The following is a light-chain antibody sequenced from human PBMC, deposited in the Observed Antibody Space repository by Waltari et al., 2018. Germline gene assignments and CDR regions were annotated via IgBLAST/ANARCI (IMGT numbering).Light chain of an antibody. J-gene: IGLJ3*02. Sequence: QTVVTQEPSLSVSPVGTVTLTCALNSGSLSSTSYASWYQHTPGQAPLTLVYKTTTRSSGVPDRFSRSSLGNKAALTITGAQADDESDYYCLLYMGSGIWVFGGGTKLTVL. V-gene: IGLV8-61*01. CDR1: SGSLSSTSY. CDR2: KTT. CDR3: LLYMGSGIWV.